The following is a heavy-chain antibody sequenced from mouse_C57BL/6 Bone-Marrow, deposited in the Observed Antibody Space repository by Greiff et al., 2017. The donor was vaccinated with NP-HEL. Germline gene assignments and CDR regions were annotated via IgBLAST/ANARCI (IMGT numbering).Heavy chain of an antibody. Sequence: QVQLQQPGAELVKPGASVKLSCKASGYTFTSYWMQWVKQRPGQGLEWIGEIDPSDSYTNYNQKFKGKATLTVDTSSSTAYMQLSSLTSEDSAVYYCARWGDYLDYWGQGTTLTVSS. CDR1: GYTFTSYW. J-gene: IGHJ2*01. V-gene: IGHV1-50*01. CDR2: IDPSDSYT. CDR3: ARWGDYLDY.